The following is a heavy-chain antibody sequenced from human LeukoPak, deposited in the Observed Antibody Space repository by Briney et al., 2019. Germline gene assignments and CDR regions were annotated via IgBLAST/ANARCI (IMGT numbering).Heavy chain of an antibody. Sequence: GGSLRLSCAASGFTFSSYAMSWVRQAPGKGLEWVSGISGSGDRTFYADSVKGRFTISRDNSKNTLYLQMNSLRAEDTAVYYCARDPAHDSSGYFYPIHYGMDVWGQGTTVTVSS. CDR2: ISGSGDRT. V-gene: IGHV3-23*01. J-gene: IGHJ6*02. D-gene: IGHD3-22*01. CDR1: GFTFSSYA. CDR3: ARDPAHDSSGYFYPIHYGMDV.